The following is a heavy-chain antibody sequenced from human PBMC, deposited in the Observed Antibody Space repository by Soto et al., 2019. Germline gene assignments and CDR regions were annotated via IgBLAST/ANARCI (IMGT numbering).Heavy chain of an antibody. CDR3: ARHGDSIAARNNWFDP. D-gene: IGHD6-6*01. CDR1: GYSFTSYW. V-gene: IGHV5-10-1*01. Sequence: GESLKISCKGSGYSFTSYWISWVRQMPGKGLEWMGRIDPSDSYTTYSPSFQGHVTISADKSISTAYLQWSSLKASDTAMYYCARHGDSIAARNNWFDPWGQGTLVTVSS. CDR2: IDPSDSYT. J-gene: IGHJ5*02.